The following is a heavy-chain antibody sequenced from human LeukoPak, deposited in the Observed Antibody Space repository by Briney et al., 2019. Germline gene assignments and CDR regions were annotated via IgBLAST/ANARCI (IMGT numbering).Heavy chain of an antibody. V-gene: IGHV4-61*01. CDR3: ACRLFYYSGSGGYSHCDY. D-gene: IGHD3-22*01. Sequence: SETLYLTCTVPGGSVSSGRYYWSWIRQPPGKTLEWIGHIYYSGGTNYNPSLKSRVTISVDPSRNQFSQKLTSVTAADTAVYDCACRLFYYSGSGGYSHCDYWGQGTLVTVSS. J-gene: IGHJ4*02. CDR2: IYYSGGT. CDR1: GGSVSSGRYY.